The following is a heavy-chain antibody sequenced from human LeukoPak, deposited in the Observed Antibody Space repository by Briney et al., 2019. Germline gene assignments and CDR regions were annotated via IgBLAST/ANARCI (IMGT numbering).Heavy chain of an antibody. J-gene: IGHJ3*01. Sequence: PSETLSLTCAVSGGSISSTGYCWAWIRQPPGKGLEWIGTIYYSGSTYHNTSLKSRITMSVDTSRNQFSQKLGSVDAADTAVYYCAKAGVRYFDSSGLYAFDFWGQGTTVTVSS. D-gene: IGHD3-22*01. CDR1: GGSISSTGYC. CDR2: IYYSGST. CDR3: AKAGVRYFDSSGLYAFDF. V-gene: IGHV4-39*01.